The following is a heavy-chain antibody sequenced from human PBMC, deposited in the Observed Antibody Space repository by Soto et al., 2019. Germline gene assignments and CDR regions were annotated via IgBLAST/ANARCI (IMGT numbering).Heavy chain of an antibody. CDR3: AKSFCSSSSCFFVWVDP. CDR2: ISGSGGST. Sequence: GGSLRLSCAASGFTFSSYAMSWVRQAPGKGLEWVSAISGSGGSTYYADSVKGRFTISRDNSKNTLCLQMNSLRAEDTAVYYCAKSFCSSSSCFFVWVDPWGPGTLVTVSS. D-gene: IGHD2-2*01. CDR1: GFTFSSYA. V-gene: IGHV3-23*01. J-gene: IGHJ5*02.